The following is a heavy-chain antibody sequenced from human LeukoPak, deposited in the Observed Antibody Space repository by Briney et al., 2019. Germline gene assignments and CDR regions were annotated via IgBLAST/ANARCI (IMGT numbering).Heavy chain of an antibody. V-gene: IGHV4-59*01. D-gene: IGHD6-13*01. CDR3: ARDPALYSSSWYKYGMDV. Sequence: SETLSLTCTVSGGSISSYYWSWIRQPPGKGLEWIGYIYYSGSTNYNPSLKSRVTISVDTSKNQFSLKLSSVTAADTAVYYCARDPALYSSSWYKYGMDVWGQGTTVTVSS. J-gene: IGHJ6*02. CDR1: GGSISSYY. CDR2: IYYSGST.